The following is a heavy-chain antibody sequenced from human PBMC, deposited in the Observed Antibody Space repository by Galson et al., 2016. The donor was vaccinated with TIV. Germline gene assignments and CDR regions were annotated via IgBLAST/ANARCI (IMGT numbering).Heavy chain of an antibody. CDR2: INPSGGGT. Sequence: SVKVYCKASGYPVTTYYMHWVRQGPGQGLEWMGIINPSGGGTTYAQHFQGRLTMTRDTSTSTVYMELSSLRSEDTTVYYCARTQSCGGDCYYFDYWGQGALVTVSS. V-gene: IGHV1-46*01. CDR1: GYPVTTYY. D-gene: IGHD2-21*02. J-gene: IGHJ4*02. CDR3: ARTQSCGGDCYYFDY.